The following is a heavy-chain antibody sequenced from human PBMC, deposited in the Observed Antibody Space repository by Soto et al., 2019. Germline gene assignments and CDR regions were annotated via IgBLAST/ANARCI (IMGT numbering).Heavy chain of an antibody. D-gene: IGHD3-3*01. CDR3: ASTYYDFWSDYYYYYGMDV. CDR2: IIPIFGTA. J-gene: IGHJ6*02. V-gene: IGHV1-69*01. CDR1: GGTFSSYA. Sequence: QVQLVQSGAEVKKPGSSVKVSCKASGGTFSSYAISWVRQAPGQGLEWMGGIIPIFGTANYAQKFQGRVTITADESTSTAYMELSSLRSEDTAVYYCASTYYDFWSDYYYYYGMDVWGPGTTVTVSS.